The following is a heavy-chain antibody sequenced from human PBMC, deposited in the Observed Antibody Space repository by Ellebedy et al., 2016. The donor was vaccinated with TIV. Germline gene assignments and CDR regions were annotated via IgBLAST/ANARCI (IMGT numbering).Heavy chain of an antibody. CDR2: INPSGGRT. CDR3: AVARGIRGVF. J-gene: IGHJ4*02. Sequence: AASVKVSCKASGYTFTSYYIHWVRQAPGQGLEWMGIINPSGGRTNYAQKFQGRVTMTSDTSTSTVYMELTSLRSDDTAVYFCAVARGIRGVFWGQGTLVTVSS. D-gene: IGHD3-10*01. CDR1: GYTFTSYY. V-gene: IGHV1-46*01.